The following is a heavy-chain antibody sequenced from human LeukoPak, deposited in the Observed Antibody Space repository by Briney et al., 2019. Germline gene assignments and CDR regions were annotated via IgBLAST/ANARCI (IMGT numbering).Heavy chain of an antibody. CDR2: MNPNSGNT. CDR3: ARAGSSWYSNWFDP. J-gene: IGHJ5*02. Sequence: ASVKVSCKASGYTFTSYDINWVRQATGQGLEWMGWMNPNSGNTGYAQKFQGRVTITRNTSISTAYMELSSLRSEDTAVYYCARAGSSWYSNWFDPWGQGTLVTVSS. V-gene: IGHV1-8*03. D-gene: IGHD6-13*01. CDR1: GYTFTSYD.